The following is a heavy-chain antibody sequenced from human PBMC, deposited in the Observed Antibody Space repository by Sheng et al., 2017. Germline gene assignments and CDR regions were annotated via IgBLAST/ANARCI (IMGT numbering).Heavy chain of an antibody. J-gene: IGHJ4*02. V-gene: IGHV4-39*07. Sequence: QMQESGPGLVKPSETLSLRCTVSGDSISESSYSWGWIRQPPGKGLEWIGNMFYTGDTNYNPSLKSRVTISLDTSKNQFSLKLTSVTAADTAVYYCARVGWQGIVSEWLLKYWGQGTLVTVSS. CDR2: MFYTGDT. CDR1: GDSISESSYS. D-gene: IGHD3-3*01. CDR3: ARVGWQGIVSEWLLKY.